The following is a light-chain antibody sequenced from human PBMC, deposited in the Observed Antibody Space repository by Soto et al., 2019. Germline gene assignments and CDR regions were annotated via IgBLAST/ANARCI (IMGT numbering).Light chain of an antibody. Sequence: QSVLTQPASVSGSPGQSITISCTGTSSDVGTYNLVSWYQQHPNNAPRLMIYEGSKRPSGVSNRFSGSKSGSTASLTISGLQAEDEADFFCCSYAGGGISVFGTGTKLTVL. CDR1: SSDVGTYNL. J-gene: IGLJ1*01. CDR3: CSYAGGGISV. V-gene: IGLV2-23*01. CDR2: EGS.